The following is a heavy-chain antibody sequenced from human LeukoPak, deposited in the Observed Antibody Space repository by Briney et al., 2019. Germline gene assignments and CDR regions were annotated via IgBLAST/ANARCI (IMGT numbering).Heavy chain of an antibody. CDR2: IIPIFGIA. Sequence: SVKVSCKASGGTFSSYAISWVRQAPGQGLEWMGRIIPIFGIANYAQKFQGRVTITADKSTSTAYMELSSLRSEDTAVYYCASTGVGSSLSWFDPWGQGTLVTVSS. CDR1: GGTFSSYA. J-gene: IGHJ5*02. CDR3: ASTGVGSSLSWFDP. V-gene: IGHV1-69*04. D-gene: IGHD1-26*01.